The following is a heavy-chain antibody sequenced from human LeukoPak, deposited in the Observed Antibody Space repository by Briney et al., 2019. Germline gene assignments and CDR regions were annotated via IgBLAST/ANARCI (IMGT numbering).Heavy chain of an antibody. Sequence: PSETLSLTCTVSGGSISSTSYYWGWIRQPAGKGLEWIGRIYSNGGTNYNPSLKSRVTMSVDTSKNQFSLKMSSVTAADTAVYYCARDLLAESEGHNLWGQGTLVTVSS. CDR2: IYSNGGT. CDR1: GGSISSTSYY. D-gene: IGHD2/OR15-2a*01. V-gene: IGHV4-61*02. J-gene: IGHJ5*02. CDR3: ARDLLAESEGHNL.